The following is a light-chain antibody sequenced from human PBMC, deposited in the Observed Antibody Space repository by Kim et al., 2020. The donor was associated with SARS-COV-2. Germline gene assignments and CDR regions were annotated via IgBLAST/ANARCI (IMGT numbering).Light chain of an antibody. CDR3: QSADRSGTYVV. V-gene: IGLV3-25*03. J-gene: IGLJ2*01. CDR2: NAS. Sequence: SYELTQPPSVSVPPGQTARITCAGDALPRKYAYWYQQKPGQAPVLVIYNASERPSGIPERFSGSSAGKTVTLTISGVEAGDEADYYCQSADRSGTYVVFGGGTQLTV. CDR1: ALPRKY.